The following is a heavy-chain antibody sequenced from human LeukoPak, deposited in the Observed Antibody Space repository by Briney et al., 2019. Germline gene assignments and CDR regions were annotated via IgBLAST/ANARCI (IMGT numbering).Heavy chain of an antibody. D-gene: IGHD3-22*01. V-gene: IGHV3-21*01. CDR3: ARVFRGSSGYPSY. CDR2: ISSSSSYI. J-gene: IGHJ4*02. Sequence: WGSLRLSCAASGFTFSSYSMNWVRQAPGKGLEWVSSISSSSSYIYYADSVKGRFTISRDNAKNSLYLQMNSLRAEDTAVYYCARVFRGSSGYPSYWGQGTLVTVSS. CDR1: GFTFSSYS.